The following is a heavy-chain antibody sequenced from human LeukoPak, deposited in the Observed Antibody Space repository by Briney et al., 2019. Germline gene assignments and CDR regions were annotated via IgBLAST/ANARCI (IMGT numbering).Heavy chain of an antibody. J-gene: IGHJ5*02. CDR1: GYTFTSYA. Sequence: GASVKVSCKASGYTFTSYAMHWVRQAPGQRLEWMGWINAGNGNPKYSQKFQGRVTITRDTSASTAYMELSSLRSEDTAVYYCARDRYCSSTSCYTRNWFDPWGQGTLVTVSS. V-gene: IGHV1-3*01. D-gene: IGHD2-2*02. CDR2: INAGNGNP. CDR3: ARDRYCSSTSCYTRNWFDP.